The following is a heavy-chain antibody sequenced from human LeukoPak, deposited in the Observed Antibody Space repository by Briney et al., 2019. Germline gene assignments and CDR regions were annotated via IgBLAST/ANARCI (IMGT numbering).Heavy chain of an antibody. D-gene: IGHD1-7*01. Sequence: GASVKVSCKASGYTFTSYAMHWVRQAPGQRLEWMGRINTGNGDTKYSQNFQGRVTITRDTSASTAYMELSSLKSEDTAVYYCARDLFELKLRFFNNWFDPWGQGTLVTVSS. CDR1: GYTFTSYA. J-gene: IGHJ5*02. CDR2: INTGNGDT. CDR3: ARDLFELKLRFFNNWFDP. V-gene: IGHV1-3*04.